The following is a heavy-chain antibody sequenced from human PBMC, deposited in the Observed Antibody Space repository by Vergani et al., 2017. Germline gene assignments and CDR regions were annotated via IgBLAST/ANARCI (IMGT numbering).Heavy chain of an antibody. CDR1: GFTFSDYY. V-gene: IGHV3-11*05. CDR3: ARDGGIAAAGPTYGMDV. D-gene: IGHD6-13*01. J-gene: IGHJ6*02. Sequence: QVQLVESGGGLVKPGGSLRLSCAASGFTFSDYYMSWIRQAPGKGLEWVSYISSSSSYTNDADSVKGLFTISRDNAKNSLYLQMNSLRAEDTVVYYCARDGGIAAAGPTYGMDVWGQGTTVTVSS. CDR2: ISSSSSYT.